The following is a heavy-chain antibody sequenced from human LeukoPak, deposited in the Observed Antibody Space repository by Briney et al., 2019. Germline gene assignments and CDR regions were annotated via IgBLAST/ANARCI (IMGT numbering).Heavy chain of an antibody. CDR3: AKFPSTVPTNYFDY. CDR2: ISGSGGST. Sequence: GGSLRLSCAAPGFTFRSYGMSWVRQAPGKGLEWVSIISGSGGSTYYADSVKGRFTISRDNSKNTLYLQMNSLRAEDTAIYYCAKFPSTVPTNYFDYWGQGTLVTVSS. V-gene: IGHV3-23*01. D-gene: IGHD2-2*01. CDR1: GFTFRSYG. J-gene: IGHJ4*02.